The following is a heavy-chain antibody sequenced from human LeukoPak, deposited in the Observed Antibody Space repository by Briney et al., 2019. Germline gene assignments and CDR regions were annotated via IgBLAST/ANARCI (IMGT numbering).Heavy chain of an antibody. D-gene: IGHD1-26*01. Sequence: PGGSLRLSCAAPGFTFSSYWMSWVRQAPGKGLEWVSTISGSDSSTYYADSVRGRFTISRDNSKNTVFLQMNSLRVEDTAIYYCAKDQDVYSGSQSWGQGTLVTVSS. J-gene: IGHJ4*02. CDR3: AKDQDVYSGSQS. V-gene: IGHV3-23*01. CDR2: ISGSDSST. CDR1: GFTFSSYW.